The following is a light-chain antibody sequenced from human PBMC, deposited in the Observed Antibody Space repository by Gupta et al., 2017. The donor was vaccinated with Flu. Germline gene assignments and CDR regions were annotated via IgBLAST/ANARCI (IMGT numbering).Light chain of an antibody. V-gene: IGKV2-28*01. CDR1: QSLLHNNGHNY. Sequence: VTPGGPASISSRSSQSLLHNNGHNYIDWYQQKPGQSPQLLIYLGSTRASGVPARFSASGSGTDFTLHITRVEPEDVGIFYCRQGLNTPQTFGQGTKLEIK. CDR3: RQGLNTPQT. J-gene: IGKJ2*01. CDR2: LGS.